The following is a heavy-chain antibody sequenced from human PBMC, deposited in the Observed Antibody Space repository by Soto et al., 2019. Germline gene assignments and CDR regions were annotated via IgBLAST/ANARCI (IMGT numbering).Heavy chain of an antibody. D-gene: IGHD3-22*01. CDR3: ARGGYYDSSGSRDYHYYGMNV. Sequence: AEGLFRASGYTVAAPVNKWVRQAPGQSLEWLGWISPYNDDTKYAQKVQGRVFMTTDTSSKTAYLDLRSLRSDDTAVYYCARGGYYDSSGSRDYHYYGMNVWGQGTTVTVSS. V-gene: IGHV1-18*01. CDR2: ISPYNDDT. CDR1: GYTVAAPV. J-gene: IGHJ6*02.